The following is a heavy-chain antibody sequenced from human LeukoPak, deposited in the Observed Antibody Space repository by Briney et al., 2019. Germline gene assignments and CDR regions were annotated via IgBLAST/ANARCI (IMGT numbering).Heavy chain of an antibody. CDR3: ARAGYCSSTSCDGNNWFDP. CDR2: IIPICGTA. Sequence: SVKVSCKASGGTFSSYAISWVREAPGQGLEWMGGIIPICGTANYAQKFQGRVTITADESTSTAYMELSSLRSEDTAVYYCARAGYCSSTSCDGNNWFDPWGQGTLVTVSS. J-gene: IGHJ5*02. CDR1: GGTFSSYA. D-gene: IGHD2-2*01. V-gene: IGHV1-69*13.